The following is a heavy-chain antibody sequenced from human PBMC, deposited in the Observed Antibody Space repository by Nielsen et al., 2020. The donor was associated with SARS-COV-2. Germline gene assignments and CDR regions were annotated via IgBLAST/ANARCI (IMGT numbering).Heavy chain of an antibody. CDR1: GGSFSGYY. D-gene: IGHD3-3*01. J-gene: IGHJ5*02. Sequence: SETLSLTCAVYGGSFSGYYWSWIRQPPGKGLEWIGEINHSGSTNYNPSLKSRVTISVDTSKNQFSLKLSSVTAADTAVYYCARGGAAFYDFWSGYYHNWFDPWGQGTLVTVSS. CDR2: INHSGST. CDR3: ARGGAAFYDFWSGYYHNWFDP. V-gene: IGHV4-34*01.